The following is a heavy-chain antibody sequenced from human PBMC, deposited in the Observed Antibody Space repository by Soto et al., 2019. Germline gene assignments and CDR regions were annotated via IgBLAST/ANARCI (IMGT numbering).Heavy chain of an antibody. CDR1: GFTVSSNY. Sequence: TGGSLRLSCAASGFTVSSNYMSWVRQAPGKGLEWVSIISSAGDTYYADSVKGRFTISRHDSENTLYLQMNSLRAEDTAVYYCARDFYFDYWGQGTLVTVSS. CDR3: ARDFYFDY. CDR2: ISSAGDT. V-gene: IGHV3-53*04. J-gene: IGHJ4*02.